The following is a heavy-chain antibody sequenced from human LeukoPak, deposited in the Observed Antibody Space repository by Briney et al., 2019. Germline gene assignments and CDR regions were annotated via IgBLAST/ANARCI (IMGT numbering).Heavy chain of an antibody. Sequence: ASVKVSCKASGYTFTGYYMHWVRQAPGQGLEWMGWISAYNGNTNYAQKLQGRVTLTTDTSTSTAYMELRSLRSDDTAVYYCARDQAMIVVVPGYWGQGTLVTVSS. V-gene: IGHV1-18*04. CDR2: ISAYNGNT. CDR1: GYTFTGYY. J-gene: IGHJ4*02. D-gene: IGHD3-22*01. CDR3: ARDQAMIVVVPGY.